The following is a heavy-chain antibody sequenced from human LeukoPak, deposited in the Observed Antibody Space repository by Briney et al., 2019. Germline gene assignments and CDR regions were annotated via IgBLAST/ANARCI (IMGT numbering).Heavy chain of an antibody. Sequence: SETLSLTCGVYAGSFSGYYWTWIRQSPGKGLEWIGKITHSGSTKYNPSLKSRVTISIDTSNNQFSLKVSSVTAADTAVYYCARGEGYSYSDDYYFFYMDVWGKGTTVTVSS. V-gene: IGHV4-34*01. CDR1: AGSFSGYY. CDR3: ARGEGYSYSDDYYFFYMDV. D-gene: IGHD5-18*01. J-gene: IGHJ6*03. CDR2: ITHSGST.